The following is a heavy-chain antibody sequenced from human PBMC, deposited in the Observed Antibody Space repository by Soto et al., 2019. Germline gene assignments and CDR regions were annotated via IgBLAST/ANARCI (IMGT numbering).Heavy chain of an antibody. J-gene: IGHJ6*02. Sequence: GASVKVSCKASVGTFSSYTISWVRQAPGQGLEWMGRIIPILGIANYAQKFQGRVTITADKSTSTAYMELSSLRSEDTAVYYCASKAEGEGMVVAANYYGMDVWGQGTTVTVSS. CDR1: VGTFSSYT. D-gene: IGHD2-15*01. CDR3: ASKAEGEGMVVAANYYGMDV. CDR2: IIPILGIA. V-gene: IGHV1-69*02.